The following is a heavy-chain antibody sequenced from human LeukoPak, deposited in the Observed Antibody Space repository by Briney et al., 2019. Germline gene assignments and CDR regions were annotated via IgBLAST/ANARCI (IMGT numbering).Heavy chain of an antibody. V-gene: IGHV1-2*02. J-gene: IGHJ5*02. CDR2: INPNSGGT. Sequence: ASVKVSCKASGYTFTGYYMHWVRQAPGQGLEWMGWINPNSGGTNYAQKFQGRVTMTRDTSISTAYMELSRLRSDDTAVYYCARVRWLLRPINWFDPWGQGTLVTVSS. CDR3: ARVRWLLRPINWFDP. CDR1: GYTFTGYY. D-gene: IGHD5-24*01.